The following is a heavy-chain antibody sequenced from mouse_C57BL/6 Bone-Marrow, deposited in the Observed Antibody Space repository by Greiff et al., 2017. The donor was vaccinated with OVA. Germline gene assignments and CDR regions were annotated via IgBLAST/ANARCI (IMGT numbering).Heavy chain of an antibody. CDR3: ARGDYSNYGRFAY. CDR1: GYTFTSYG. V-gene: IGHV1-81*01. J-gene: IGHJ3*01. Sequence: VKLQQSGAELARPGASVKLSCKASGYTFTSYGISWVKQRTGQGLEWIGEIYPRSGNTYYNEKFKGKATLTADKSSSTAYMELRSLTSEDSAVYFCARGDYSNYGRFAYWGQGTLVTVSA. CDR2: IYPRSGNT. D-gene: IGHD2-5*01.